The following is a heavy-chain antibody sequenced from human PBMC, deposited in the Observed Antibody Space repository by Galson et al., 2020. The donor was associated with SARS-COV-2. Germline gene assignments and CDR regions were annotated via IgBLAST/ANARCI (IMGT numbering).Heavy chain of an antibody. CDR3: ARRFPGYYYCGMDV. J-gene: IGHJ6*02. V-gene: IGHV5-10-1*01. Sequence: ETPKISRRCPEYSLKSYLISWVRQMPGKGPEGMGRIDSNYSYTNYRPSCQGHVTLPADKSSRTAYLQWSSLKASDTAMYYCARRFPGYYYCGMDVGGQGTTVTVSS. CDR1: EYSLKSYL. CDR2: IDSNYSYT.